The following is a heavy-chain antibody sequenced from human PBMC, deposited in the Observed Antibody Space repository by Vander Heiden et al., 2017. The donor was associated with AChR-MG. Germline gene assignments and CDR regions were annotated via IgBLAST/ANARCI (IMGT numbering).Heavy chain of an antibody. D-gene: IGHD2-21*01. CDR3: ARDFSSRVKYMDV. J-gene: IGHJ6*03. Sequence: QVQLVQSGAEVKKPGSSVKVSCKASGYTFTSYYMHWVRQAPGQGLEWMGTINPSGGSTSYAQKFQGRVTMTRDTSTSTVYMELSSLRSEDTAVYYCARDFSSRVKYMDVWGKGTTVTVSS. CDR2: INPSGGST. V-gene: IGHV1-46*01. CDR1: GYTFTSYY.